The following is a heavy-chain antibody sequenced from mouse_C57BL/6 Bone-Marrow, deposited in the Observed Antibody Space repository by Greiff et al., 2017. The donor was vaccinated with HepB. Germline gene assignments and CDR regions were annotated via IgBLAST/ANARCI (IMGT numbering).Heavy chain of an antibody. CDR2: IWSGGST. D-gene: IGHD2-4*01. J-gene: IGHJ2*01. CDR3: ARNFGDYDVGAYYFDY. Sequence: VMLVESGPGLVQPSQSLSITCTVSGFSLTSYGVHWVRQSPGKGLEWLGVIWSGGSTDYNAAFISRLSISKDNSKSQVFFKMNSLQADDTAIYYCARNFGDYDVGAYYFDYWGQGTTLTVSS. CDR1: GFSLTSYG. V-gene: IGHV2-2*01.